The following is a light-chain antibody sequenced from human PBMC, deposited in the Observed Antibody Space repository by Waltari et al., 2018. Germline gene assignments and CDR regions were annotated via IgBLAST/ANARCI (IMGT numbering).Light chain of an antibody. CDR3: QQYNTYSS. J-gene: IGKJ2*03. CDR1: QSISNY. V-gene: IGKV1-5*03. Sequence: DIQMTQSPSTLSASVGDTIPLTCRASQSISNYLAWYQQKPGKAPKLLIYKASSSGSGVPSRFSGSGSGTEFTLTISSLQPDDFATYYCQQYNTYSSFGQGTKLEIK. CDR2: KAS.